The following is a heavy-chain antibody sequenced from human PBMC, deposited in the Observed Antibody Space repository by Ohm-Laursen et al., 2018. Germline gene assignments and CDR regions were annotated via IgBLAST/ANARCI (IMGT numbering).Heavy chain of an antibody. CDR3: ARDKITYCTSTSCDYFGMDV. V-gene: IGHV4-59*01. D-gene: IGHD2-2*01. CDR2: INYRGNT. J-gene: IGHJ6*02. Sequence: LSLTCTVSGASIEDYYWTWIRQAPGKTLEWIASINYRGNTNYNPSLKSRVTMSAHSSTNQFSLKLTSVTAADTAGYYCARDKITYCTSTSCDYFGMDVWGQGTTVTVSS. CDR1: GASIEDYY.